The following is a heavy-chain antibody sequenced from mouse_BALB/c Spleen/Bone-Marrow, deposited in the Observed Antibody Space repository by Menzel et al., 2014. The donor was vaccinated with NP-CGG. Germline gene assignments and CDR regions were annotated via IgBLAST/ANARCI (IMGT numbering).Heavy chain of an antibody. D-gene: IGHD6-2*01. CDR3: TRRRLRYYFDY. CDR1: GYIFTGYG. J-gene: IGHJ2*01. Sequence: QVELKQSGPELVRRGVSVKISCKAPGYIFTGYGMHWVKQRHGKGLEWVGVINPYNSNTNYNQKFKGKATMTVDNSSSTAYMELTRLTSEDSAVYYCTRRRLRYYFDYWGQGTTLTVSS. V-gene: IGHV1-67*01. CDR2: INPYNSNT.